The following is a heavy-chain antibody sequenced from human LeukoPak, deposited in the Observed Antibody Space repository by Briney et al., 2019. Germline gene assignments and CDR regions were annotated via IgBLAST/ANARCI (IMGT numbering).Heavy chain of an antibody. J-gene: IGHJ4*02. V-gene: IGHV3-23*01. CDR1: GFTFSIYA. CDR2: IGGSGGST. CDR3: AKDGIAVAGYFDY. D-gene: IGHD6-19*01. Sequence: PGGSLRLSCAASGFTFSIYAMSWVRQAPGKGLEWVSAIGGSGGSTYNADSVKGRFTISRDNSKNALYLRMNSLRAEDTAVYYCAKDGIAVAGYFDYWGQGTLVTVSS.